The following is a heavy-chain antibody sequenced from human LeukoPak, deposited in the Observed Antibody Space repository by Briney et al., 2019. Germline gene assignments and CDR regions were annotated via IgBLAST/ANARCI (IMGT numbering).Heavy chain of an antibody. Sequence: SETLSLTCTVSGGSISSYYWSWIRQPPGKGLEWIGYIYYSGSTYYNPSLKSRVTISVDTSKNQFSLKPSSVTAADTAVYYCARTGSSGYYTRTKFDYWGQGTLVTVSS. CDR2: IYYSGST. V-gene: IGHV4-59*12. CDR1: GGSISSYY. D-gene: IGHD3-22*01. J-gene: IGHJ4*02. CDR3: ARTGSSGYYTRTKFDY.